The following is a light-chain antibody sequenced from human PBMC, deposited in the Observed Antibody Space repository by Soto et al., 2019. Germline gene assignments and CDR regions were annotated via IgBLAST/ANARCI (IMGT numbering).Light chain of an antibody. CDR2: EVN. CDR1: SSDVGGYNY. J-gene: IGLJ2*01. V-gene: IGLV2-14*01. Sequence: QSVLTQPASVSGSPGQSITIPCTGTSSDVGGYNYVSWYQQHPGKAPKLMIYEVNNRPSGVSNRFSGSKSGNTASLTISGLQAEDEADYYCASWDDSLNGVVFGGGTQLTVL. CDR3: ASWDDSLNGVV.